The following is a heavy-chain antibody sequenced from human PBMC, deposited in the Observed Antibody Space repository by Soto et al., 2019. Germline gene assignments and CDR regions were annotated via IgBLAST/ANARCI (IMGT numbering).Heavy chain of an antibody. Sequence: PPGKGLEWIGEINHSGSTNYNPSLKSRVTISVDTSKNQFSLKLSSVTAADTVVYYCANGYDFRSGPLDYRGQRTPVTVSS. D-gene: IGHD3-3*01. V-gene: IGHV4-34*01. CDR3: ANGYDFRSGPLDY. J-gene: IGHJ4*02. CDR2: INHSGST.